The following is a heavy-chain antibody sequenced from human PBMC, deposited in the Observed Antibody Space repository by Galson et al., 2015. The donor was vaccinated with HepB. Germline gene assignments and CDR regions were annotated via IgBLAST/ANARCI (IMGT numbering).Heavy chain of an antibody. V-gene: IGHV1-3*01. CDR3: AGNGVVSLGFDY. D-gene: IGHD3-3*01. Sequence: SVKVSCKASGYTFTRYAMHWVRQAPGQRLEWMGWINAGNGNTKYSQKFQGRVTITRDTSASTAYMELSSLRSEDTAVYYCAGNGVVSLGFDYWGQGTLVTVSS. CDR1: GYTFTRYA. CDR2: INAGNGNT. J-gene: IGHJ4*02.